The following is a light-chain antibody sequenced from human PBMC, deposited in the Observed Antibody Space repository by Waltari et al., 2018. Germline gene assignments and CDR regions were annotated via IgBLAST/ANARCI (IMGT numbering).Light chain of an antibody. CDR1: QSLLHSNGYNY. V-gene: IGKV2-28*01. CDR2: LGS. CDR3: MQALQTPPT. Sequence: DIVMTQSPLSLPVTPGEPASISCRSSQSLLHSNGYNYLDWYLQKPGQSPQLLIYLGSYRASGVPDRFSGSGSGTDFTLKISRVEAEDVGVYYCMQALQTPPTFGQGTKVEIK. J-gene: IGKJ1*01.